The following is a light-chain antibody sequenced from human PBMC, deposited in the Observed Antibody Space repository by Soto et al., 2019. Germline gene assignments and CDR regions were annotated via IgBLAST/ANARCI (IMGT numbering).Light chain of an antibody. CDR3: SSFASSITVL. CDR1: SSDVGGYNH. Sequence: QSALTQPASVSGSPGQSITISCTGTSSDVGGYNHVSWYQQHPGKAPKLMIYNVSNRPSGVSNRFSGSKSGNTASLTISGLQAEDEGHYYCSSFASSITVLFGGGTKLTVL. V-gene: IGLV2-14*01. CDR2: NVS. J-gene: IGLJ2*01.